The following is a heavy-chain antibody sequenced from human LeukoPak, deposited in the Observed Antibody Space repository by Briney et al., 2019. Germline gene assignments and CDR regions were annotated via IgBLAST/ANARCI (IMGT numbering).Heavy chain of an antibody. CDR3: ARTVVVVVGASDYFDY. V-gene: IGHV3-7*03. J-gene: IGHJ4*02. CDR2: IRQDGGVK. D-gene: IGHD2-2*01. CDR1: GFTISSFW. Sequence: GGSLRLSCAASGFTISSFWMTWVRQAPGQGLEWVANIRQDGGVKYYMDSAKGRFTLSRDNAKSSLYLQMNSMRVEDTAMYFCARTVVVVVGASDYFDYWGQGTLVTVSS.